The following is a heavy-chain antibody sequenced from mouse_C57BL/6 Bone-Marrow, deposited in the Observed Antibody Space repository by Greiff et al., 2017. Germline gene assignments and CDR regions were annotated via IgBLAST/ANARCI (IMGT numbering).Heavy chain of an antibody. D-gene: IGHD2-4*01. CDR1: GYTFTSYW. CDR3: AREGGYYEYDGRYGYFDV. Sequence: QVQLQQPGAELVMPGASVKLSCKASGYTFTSYWMHWVKQRPGQGLEWIGEIDPSDSYTNYNQKFKGKSTLTVDKSSSTAYMQLSSLTSEDSAVYYCAREGGYYEYDGRYGYFDVWGTGTTVTVSS. J-gene: IGHJ1*03. V-gene: IGHV1-69*01. CDR2: IDPSDSYT.